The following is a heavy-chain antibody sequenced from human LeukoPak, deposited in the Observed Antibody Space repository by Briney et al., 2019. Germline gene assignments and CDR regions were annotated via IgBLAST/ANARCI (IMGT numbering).Heavy chain of an antibody. V-gene: IGHV4-34*01. CDR3: ASTEEDYGDLDY. CDR2: INHSGST. D-gene: IGHD4-17*01. J-gene: IGHJ4*02. CDR1: GGSFSGYY. Sequence: SETLSLTCAVYGGSFSGYYWSWIRQPPGKGLEWIGEINHSGSTNYNPSLKSRVTISVDTSKNQFSLKLSSVTAADTAVYYCASTEEDYGDLDYWGQGTLVTVSS.